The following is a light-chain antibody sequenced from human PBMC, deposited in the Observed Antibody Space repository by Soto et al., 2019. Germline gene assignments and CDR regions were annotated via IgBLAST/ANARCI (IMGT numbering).Light chain of an antibody. CDR2: GSN. CDR1: RSNIGSNS. V-gene: IGLV1-44*01. J-gene: IGLJ3*02. Sequence: QSVLTQSPSASGTPGQRVTMSCSGSRSNIGSNSVSWYQQLPGTVPKLLIYGSNKRPLGVPDRFSGSKSGTSASLAISRLQSEDEAHYYCAVWDDGLDAWMFGGGTKLTVL. CDR3: AVWDDGLDAWM.